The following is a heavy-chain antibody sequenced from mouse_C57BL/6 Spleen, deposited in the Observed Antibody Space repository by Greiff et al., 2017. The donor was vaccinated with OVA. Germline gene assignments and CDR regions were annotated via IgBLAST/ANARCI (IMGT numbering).Heavy chain of an antibody. J-gene: IGHJ4*01. CDR1: GFTFSDYG. CDR2: ISSGSSTI. CDR3: ARPFYSKGDYYAMDY. Sequence: EVQGVESGGGLVKPGGSLKLSCAASGFTFSDYGMHWVRQAPEKGLEWVAYISSGSSTIYYADTVKGRFTISRDNAKNTLFLQMTSLRSEDTAMYYCARPFYSKGDYYAMDYWGQGTSVTVSS. V-gene: IGHV5-17*01. D-gene: IGHD2-5*01.